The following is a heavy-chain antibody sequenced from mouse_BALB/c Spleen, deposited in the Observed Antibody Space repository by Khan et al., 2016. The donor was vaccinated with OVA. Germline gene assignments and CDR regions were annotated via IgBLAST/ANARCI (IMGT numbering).Heavy chain of an antibody. J-gene: IGHJ3*01. CDR2: RYTGSDRT. V-gene: IGHV1-77*01. CDR1: GYTCTDYD. CDR3: ARAGSDGCAA. Sequence: QVQLKQSGPELVKPGASVKLSCKAPGYTCTDYDMTWVKQRTGQGREWVGQRYTGSDRTYYNEKFQGKATLTADRSSSTAYMQLSSLASEDSAVDLCARAGSDGCAAWGQGPRVTV.